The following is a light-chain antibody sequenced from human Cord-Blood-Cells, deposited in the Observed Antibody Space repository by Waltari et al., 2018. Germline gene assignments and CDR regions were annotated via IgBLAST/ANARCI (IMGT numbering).Light chain of an antibody. CDR1: SSDVGGYNY. J-gene: IGLJ3*02. V-gene: IGLV2-14*01. Sequence: QSALTQPASVSGSPGQSITISCTGTSSDVGGYNYVSWYQQHPGKAPKLMNYDVSNRASGVSNRFSGSKSGHTASLTISGLQAEDEADYYCSSYTSSSTWVFGGGTKLTVL. CDR2: DVS. CDR3: SSYTSSSTWV.